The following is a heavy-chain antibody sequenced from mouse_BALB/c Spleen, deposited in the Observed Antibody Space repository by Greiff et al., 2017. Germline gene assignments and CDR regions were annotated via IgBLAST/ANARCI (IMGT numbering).Heavy chain of an antibody. D-gene: IGHD2-14*01. CDR2: ISSGGSYT. Sequence: VQLKESGGDLVKPGGSLKLSCAASGFTFSSYGMSWVRQTPDKRLEWVATISSGGSYTYYPDSVKGRFTISRDNAKNTLYLQMSSLKSEDTAMYYCAREVRRRDYAMDYWGQGTSVTVSS. CDR3: AREVRRRDYAMDY. V-gene: IGHV5-6*01. J-gene: IGHJ4*01. CDR1: GFTFSSYG.